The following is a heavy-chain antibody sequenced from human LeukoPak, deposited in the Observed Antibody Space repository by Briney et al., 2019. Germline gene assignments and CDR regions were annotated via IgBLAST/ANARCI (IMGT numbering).Heavy chain of an antibody. CDR1: GFTFSNYA. V-gene: IGHV3-23*01. CDR3: AKGAAIDH. Sequence: GGSLRLSCAASGFTFSNYAMSWVRQGPGKRLEWVSAMSGSGYHTYYADSDKTYYADSVKGRFTISRDNSKSTVYLHMNNLRLEDTAIYYCAKGAAIDHWGQGTLVTVSS. J-gene: IGHJ4*02. CDR2: MSGSGYHTYYADSDKT.